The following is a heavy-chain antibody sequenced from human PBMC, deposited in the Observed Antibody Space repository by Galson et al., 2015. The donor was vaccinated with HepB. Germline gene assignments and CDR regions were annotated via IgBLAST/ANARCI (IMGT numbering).Heavy chain of an antibody. CDR2: ISAYNGNT. CDR3: ARDTPVDSSSSDDYYYYGMDV. Sequence: SVKVSCKASGYTFTSYGISWVRQAPGQGLEWMGWISAYNGNTNYAQKLQGRVTMTTDTSTSTAYMELRSLRSDDTAVYYCARDTPVDSSSSDDYYYYGMDVWGQGTTVTVSS. CDR1: GYTFTSYG. V-gene: IGHV1-18*04. J-gene: IGHJ6*02. D-gene: IGHD6-6*01.